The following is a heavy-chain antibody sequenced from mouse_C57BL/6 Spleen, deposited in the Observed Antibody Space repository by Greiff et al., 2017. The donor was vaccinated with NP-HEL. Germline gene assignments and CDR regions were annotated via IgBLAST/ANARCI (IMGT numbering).Heavy chain of an antibody. CDR3: ARSAPYYGSSYFDY. J-gene: IGHJ2*01. CDR1: GYTFTSYW. CDR2: IDPSDSET. Sequence: QVQLQQPGAELVRPGSSVKLSCKASGYTFTSYWMHWVKQRPIQGLEWIGNIDPSDSETHYNQKFKDKATLTVDKSSSTAYMQLSSLTSEDSAVYYCARSAPYYGSSYFDYWGQGTTLTVSS. V-gene: IGHV1-52*01. D-gene: IGHD1-1*01.